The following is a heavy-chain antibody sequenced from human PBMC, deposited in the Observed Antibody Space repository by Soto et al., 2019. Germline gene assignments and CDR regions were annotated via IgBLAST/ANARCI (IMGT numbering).Heavy chain of an antibody. CDR2: IYYSGST. CDR3: ARGQRGPGIPVAGHDS. D-gene: IGHD6-19*01. J-gene: IGHJ4*02. V-gene: IGHV4-31*03. Sequence: SETLSLTCTVSGGSISSGGYYWSWIRQHPGKGLEWIGYIYYSGSTYYNPSLKSRVTISVDTSKNQLSLKLTSVTAADTAVFYCARGQRGPGIPVAGHDSWGQGTLVTVSS. CDR1: GGSISSGGYY.